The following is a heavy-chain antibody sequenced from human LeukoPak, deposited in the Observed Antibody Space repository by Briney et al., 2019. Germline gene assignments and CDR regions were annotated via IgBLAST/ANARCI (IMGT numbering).Heavy chain of an antibody. Sequence: GGSLRLSCAASGLTITSYPMRWVRQAPGKGLEWVSTIGTYGTPFYADSVKGRFTISRDSSKNTLYLQMDSLRDNDTAVYYCAKGSGYYYEYWAQGTLVTVSS. CDR1: GLTITSYP. J-gene: IGHJ4*02. V-gene: IGHV3-23*01. CDR2: IGTYGTP. CDR3: AKGSGYYYEY. D-gene: IGHD1-14*01.